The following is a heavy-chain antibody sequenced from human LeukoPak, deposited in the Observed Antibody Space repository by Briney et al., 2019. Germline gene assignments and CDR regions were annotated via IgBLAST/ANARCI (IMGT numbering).Heavy chain of an antibody. D-gene: IGHD6-19*01. Sequence: SETLSLTCTVSIGSIGREYSYWVWIRQPPGKGLEWIGSIYGATTYYSPSLKSRVTMFVDTSSNRFSLQMTSVTAAGTAVYYCARHPFQTAVAGIDSWGQGTLVTVSS. CDR2: IYGATT. CDR3: ARHPFQTAVAGIDS. J-gene: IGHJ4*02. CDR1: IGSIGREYSY. V-gene: IGHV4-39*01.